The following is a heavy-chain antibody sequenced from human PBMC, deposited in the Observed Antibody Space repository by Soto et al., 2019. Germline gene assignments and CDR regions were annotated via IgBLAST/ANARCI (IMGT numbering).Heavy chain of an antibody. Sequence: SETLSLTCSVSGASIGARDYYWGWIRQPPGKGPEWIGSIHHSGSTYYNPSLKSRVTMSVDTSKNQFSLRLSSVTATDTSFYYCARNQGITTFNWFDPWGQGTLVTVSS. D-gene: IGHD3-3*01. J-gene: IGHJ5*02. V-gene: IGHV4-39*01. CDR3: ARNQGITTFNWFDP. CDR1: GASIGARDYY. CDR2: IHHSGST.